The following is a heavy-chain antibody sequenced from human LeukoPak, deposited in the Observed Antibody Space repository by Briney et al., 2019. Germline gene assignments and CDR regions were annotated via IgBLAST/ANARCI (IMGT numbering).Heavy chain of an antibody. V-gene: IGHV3-23*01. CDR3: AKDVGYCSSTTCYKPFDY. Sequence: PGGSLRLSCAASGFTFSSYSMNWVRQAPGKGLEWVSAFSGSGGSTYYADSVKGRFTISRDNSKNTLYLQMNSLRAEDTAVYYCAKDVGYCSSTTCYKPFDYWGQGTLVTVSS. CDR2: FSGSGGST. J-gene: IGHJ4*02. D-gene: IGHD2-2*02. CDR1: GFTFSSYS.